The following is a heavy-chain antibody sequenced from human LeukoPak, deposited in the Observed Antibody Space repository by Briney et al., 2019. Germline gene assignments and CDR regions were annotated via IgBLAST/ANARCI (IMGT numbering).Heavy chain of an antibody. D-gene: IGHD6-19*01. CDR2: IRYDGSNK. V-gene: IGHV3-30*02. CDR1: GFTFSSYG. J-gene: IGHJ5*02. Sequence: GGSLRLSCAASGFTFSSYGMHWVRQAPGKGLEWVAFIRYDGSNKYYADSVKGRFTISRDNAKNSLYLQMNSLRAEETALYHCARVRGLFIAVAGTFDPWGQGTLVTVSS. CDR3: ARVRGLFIAVAGTFDP.